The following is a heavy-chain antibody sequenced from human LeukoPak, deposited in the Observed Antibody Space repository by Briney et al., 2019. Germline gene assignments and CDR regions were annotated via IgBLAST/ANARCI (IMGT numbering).Heavy chain of an antibody. CDR3: ARGRGYDYYYMDV. CDR1: GGTFSSYA. CDR2: ITPIFGTA. V-gene: IGHV1-69*05. J-gene: IGHJ6*03. Sequence: SVKVSCKASGGTFSSYAISWLGQAPGPGLEWTGGITPIFGTANYAQKFQGRVTITTDESTSTAYMELSSLRSEDTAVYYCARGRGYDYYYMDVWGKGTTVTVSS.